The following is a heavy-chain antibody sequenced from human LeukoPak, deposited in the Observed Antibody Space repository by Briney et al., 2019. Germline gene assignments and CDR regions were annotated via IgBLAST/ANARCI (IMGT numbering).Heavy chain of an antibody. CDR3: ARGLGYYYSSGSYNWFDP. CDR1: GGSFSGYY. J-gene: IGHJ5*02. D-gene: IGHD3-10*01. Sequence: SETLSLTCAVYGGSFSGYYWSWIRQPPGKGLEWIGEINHSGSTNYNPPLKSRVTISVDTSKNQFSLKLSSVTAADTAVYYCARGLGYYYSSGSYNWFDPWGQGTLVTVSS. V-gene: IGHV4-34*01. CDR2: INHSGST.